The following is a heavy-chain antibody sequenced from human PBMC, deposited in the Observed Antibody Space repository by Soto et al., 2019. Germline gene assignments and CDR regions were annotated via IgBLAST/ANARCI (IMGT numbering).Heavy chain of an antibody. V-gene: IGHV4-4*02. CDR1: GGSISGINW. CDR2: VYHSGTT. J-gene: IGHJ6*02. Sequence: QVQLQESGPGLVKPSGTLSLTCAVSGGSISGINWWSWVRQPPGKGLEWIGEVYHSGTTNYNPSLRGRLTISVEKSKNQFYLKLSSVTAADTAVYYCARCGGGMDVCGPGTTVTVSS. CDR3: ARCGGGMDV.